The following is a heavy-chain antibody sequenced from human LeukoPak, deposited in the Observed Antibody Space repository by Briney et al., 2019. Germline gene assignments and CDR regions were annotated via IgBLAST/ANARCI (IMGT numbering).Heavy chain of an antibody. V-gene: IGHV4-59*08. CDR2: IYYSGNV. Sequence: PSETLSLTCTVSGASLSSYYWSWIRQPPGKGLEWIGYIYYSGNVDSNPSLKSRVTVSVDTSRNQFSLRLTSVTAADTAVYYCARHEPLGRGAWDYWGQGILVTVSS. CDR3: ARHEPLGRGAWDY. CDR1: GASLSSYY. D-gene: IGHD1-14*01. J-gene: IGHJ4*02.